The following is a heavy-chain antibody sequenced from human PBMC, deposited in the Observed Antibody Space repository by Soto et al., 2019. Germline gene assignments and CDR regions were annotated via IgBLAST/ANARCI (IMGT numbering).Heavy chain of an antibody. CDR2: INGDGSST. CDR1: GFSFTSYW. Sequence: GGSLRLSCAASGFSFTSYWMHWVRQAPGKGLVWVSRINGDGSSTSYADSVKGRFTISRDNAKNTLFLQMNSLRAEDTAVYYCARGGQYSYGQIECWGQGTMVTVS. V-gene: IGHV3-74*01. CDR3: ARGGQYSYGQIEC. J-gene: IGHJ4*02. D-gene: IGHD5-18*01.